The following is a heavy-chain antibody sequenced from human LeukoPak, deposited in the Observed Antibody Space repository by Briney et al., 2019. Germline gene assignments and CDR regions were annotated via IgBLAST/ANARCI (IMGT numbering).Heavy chain of an antibody. J-gene: IGHJ6*02. D-gene: IGHD6-6*01. CDR2: ISSSDYSR. CDR1: GFNFSDHY. Sequence: GGSLRLSCAASGFNFSDHYMSWLRQAPGKGLEWLAYISSSDYSRYYADSVKGRFTISRDNSKNTLYLQMNGLRAEDTAVYYCANSYYYYYYGMDVWGQGTTVTVSS. V-gene: IGHV3-11*04. CDR3: ANSYYYYYYGMDV.